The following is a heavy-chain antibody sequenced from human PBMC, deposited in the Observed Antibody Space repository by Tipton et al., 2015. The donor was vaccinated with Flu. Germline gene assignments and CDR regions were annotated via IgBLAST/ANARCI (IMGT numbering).Heavy chain of an antibody. Sequence: GLVKPSQTLSLTCAISGDSVSTFGAAWNWFRQSPSRGLEWLGRAYSRSKWEIDYAVSVRGRLTINVDTSKNHVSLQLNSVTPEDTSVYYCARGRDNALDVWGQGTKVTVSS. J-gene: IGHJ3*01. CDR1: GDSVSTFGAA. CDR3: ARGRDNALDV. V-gene: IGHV6-1*01. CDR2: AYSRSKWEI. D-gene: IGHD1-14*01.